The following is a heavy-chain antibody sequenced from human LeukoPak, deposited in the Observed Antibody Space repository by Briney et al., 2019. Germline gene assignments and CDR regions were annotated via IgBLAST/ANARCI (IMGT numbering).Heavy chain of an antibody. CDR3: AKRGVVIRVILVGFHKEAYYFDS. J-gene: IGHJ4*02. V-gene: IGHV3-23*01. CDR2: ISGSGGGT. D-gene: IGHD3-22*01. CDR1: GITVSNYG. Sequence: PGGSLRLSRAVSGITVSNYGMSWVRQAPGKGLEWVAGISGSGGGTNYADSVKGRFTISRDNFKNTLYLQMNSLRAEDTAVYFCAKRGVVIRVILVGFHKEAYYFDSWGQGALVTVSS.